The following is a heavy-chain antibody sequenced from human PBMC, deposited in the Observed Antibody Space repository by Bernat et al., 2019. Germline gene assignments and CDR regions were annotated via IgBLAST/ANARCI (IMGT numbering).Heavy chain of an antibody. V-gene: IGHV3-30*01. D-gene: IGHD7-27*01. CDR3: AGGDSAFVLGRHFDH. J-gene: IGHJ4*02. Sequence: QVHLVESGGVVVQPGRSLRLSCAASGFTFTYSAMHWVRQAPGKGLEWVAVISYDGNNQYYADSVKGRFTISRDNSKNTLYLQMNSLSPEEKGGYFWAGGDSAFVLGRHFDHRGPGTLVTVSS. CDR2: ISYDGNNQ. CDR1: GFTFTYSA.